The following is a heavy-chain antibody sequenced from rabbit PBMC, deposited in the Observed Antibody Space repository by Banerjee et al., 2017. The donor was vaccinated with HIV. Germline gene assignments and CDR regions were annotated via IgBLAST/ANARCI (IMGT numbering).Heavy chain of an antibody. V-gene: IGHV1S40*01. CDR1: GFSFSSSYY. J-gene: IGHJ4*01. CDR3: ARDLAGVIGWNFNL. CDR2: IDAGDNDDT. D-gene: IGHD4-1*01. Sequence: QSLEESGGDLVKPGASLTLTCTASGFSFSSSYYLSWVRQAPGKGLEWIACIDAGDNDDTYYATWAKGRFTISKTSSTTVTLQMTSLTAADTATYFCARDLAGVIGWNFNLWGPGTLVTVS.